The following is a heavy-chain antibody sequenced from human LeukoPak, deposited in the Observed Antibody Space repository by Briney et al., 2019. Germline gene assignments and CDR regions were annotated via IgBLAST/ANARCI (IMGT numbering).Heavy chain of an antibody. J-gene: IGHJ6*03. CDR1: GFTFSNAW. CDR2: IKSKTDGGTT. V-gene: IGHV3-15*01. Sequence: GGSLRPSCAASGFTFSNAWMSWVRQAPGKGLEWVGRIKSKTDGGTTDYAAPVKGRFTISRDDSKNTLYLQMNSLKTEDTAVYYCTGVVIGNYYYYYMDVWGKGTTVTVSS. D-gene: IGHD3-3*01. CDR3: TGVVIGNYYYYYMDV.